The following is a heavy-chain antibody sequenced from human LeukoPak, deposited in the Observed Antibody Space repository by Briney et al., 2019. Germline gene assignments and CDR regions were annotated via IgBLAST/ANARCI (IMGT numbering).Heavy chain of an antibody. D-gene: IGHD1-26*01. CDR1: GFTFSSYS. Sequence: PGGSLRLSCAASGFTFSSYSMNWVRQAPGKGLEWVSSISSSSSYIYYADSVKGRFTISRDNAKNSLYLQMNSLRAEDTAVYYCAKDGGPMRELLETSFDYWGQGTLVTVSS. J-gene: IGHJ4*02. V-gene: IGHV3-21*04. CDR2: ISSSSSYI. CDR3: AKDGGPMRELLETSFDY.